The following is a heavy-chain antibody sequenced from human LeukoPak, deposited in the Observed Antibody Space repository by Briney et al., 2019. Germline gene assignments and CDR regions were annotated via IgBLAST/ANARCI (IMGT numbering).Heavy chain of an antibody. CDR3: AKDTDDYLLD. CDR1: GFTVSSNY. Sequence: SGGSLRLSCAASGFTVSSNYINWVRQAPGKGLEWVAVSWFAGDTKYYADSVKGRFTISRDNSKNTVYLQLNSLRADDTAIYYCAKDTDDYLLDWGQGTLVTVSS. J-gene: IGHJ4*02. CDR2: SWFAGDTK. V-gene: IGHV3-30*02. D-gene: IGHD5-12*01.